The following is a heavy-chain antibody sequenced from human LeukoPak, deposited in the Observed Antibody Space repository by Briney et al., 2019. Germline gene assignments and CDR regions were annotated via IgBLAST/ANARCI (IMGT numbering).Heavy chain of an antibody. V-gene: IGHV3-23*01. CDR2: ISGSGGST. CDR3: AKCPYSSGWHHFDY. CDR1: GFTFSSYA. Sequence: GGSLRLSCAASGFTFSSYAMSWVRQAPGKGLEWVSAISGSGGSTYYADSVKGRFTISRDNSKNTLYLQMNSLRAGDTAVYYCAKCPYSSGWHHFDYWGQGTLVTVSS. D-gene: IGHD6-19*01. J-gene: IGHJ4*02.